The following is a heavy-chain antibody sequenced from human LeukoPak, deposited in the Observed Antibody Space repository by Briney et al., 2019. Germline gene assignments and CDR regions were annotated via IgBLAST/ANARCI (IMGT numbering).Heavy chain of an antibody. D-gene: IGHD4-17*01. J-gene: IGHJ4*02. CDR1: GFTFSSYG. CDR3: AKDLPTTVTTGGLFDY. Sequence: GGSLRLSCAASGFTFSSYGMHWVRQAPDKGLEWVAFIRYDGSNKYYADSVKGRFTISRDNSKNTLYLQMNSLRAEDTAVYYCAKDLPTTVTTGGLFDYWGQGTLVTVSS. CDR2: IRYDGSNK. V-gene: IGHV3-30*02.